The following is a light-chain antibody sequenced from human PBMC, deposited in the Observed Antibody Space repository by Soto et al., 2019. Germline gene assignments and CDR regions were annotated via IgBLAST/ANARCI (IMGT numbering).Light chain of an antibody. CDR3: QQRSDWPLT. J-gene: IGKJ4*01. CDR2: DAS. Sequence: EIVLTQSPATLSLSPGERATLSCRASQSVNSYLAWYQQKPCQAPRLLIYDASNMPTGIPARFSGSGSGTDFTLTISSLEPEDFAFYYCQQRSDWPLTFGGGTKVEIK. CDR1: QSVNSY. V-gene: IGKV3-11*01.